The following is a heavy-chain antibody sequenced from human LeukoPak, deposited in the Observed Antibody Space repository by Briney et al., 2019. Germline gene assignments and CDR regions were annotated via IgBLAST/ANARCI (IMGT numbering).Heavy chain of an antibody. CDR3: ARDRGRDGSGNYHYYMDV. Sequence: KPSETLSLTCTVYGGSVSSGIYDWSWIRQPAGKGLEWIGRIYTSGSTKYNPSLKSRVNISVDTSKNQFSLKLSSVTAADTAVYYCARDRGRDGSGNYHYYMDVWGKGTTVTVSS. V-gene: IGHV4-61*02. D-gene: IGHD3-10*01. CDR1: GGSVSSGIYD. J-gene: IGHJ6*03. CDR2: IYTSGST.